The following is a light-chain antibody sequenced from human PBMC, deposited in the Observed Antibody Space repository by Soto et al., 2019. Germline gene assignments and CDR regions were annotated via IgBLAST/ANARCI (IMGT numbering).Light chain of an antibody. Sequence: EIVLTQSPGTLSLSPGERATLSCRASQSVSNTYLAWYQQKPGQAPRLLIYDASSRATDIPDRFSGSGSGTDFTLTISRLEPEDFAVYYCQQRSNWPVGPGTRVDI. CDR1: QSVSNTY. J-gene: IGKJ3*01. CDR3: QQRSNWP. CDR2: DAS. V-gene: IGKV3D-20*02.